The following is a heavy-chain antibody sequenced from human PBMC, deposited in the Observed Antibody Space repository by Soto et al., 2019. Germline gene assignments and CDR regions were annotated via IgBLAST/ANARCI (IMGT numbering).Heavy chain of an antibody. D-gene: IGHD2-2*01. CDR2: INPSGGST. CDR1: GYTFTSYY. V-gene: IGHV1-46*01. Sequence: QVQLVQSGAEVKKPGASVKVSCKASGYTFTSYYMHWVRQAPGQGLEWMGIINPSGGSTSYAQKFQGRVTMTRDTSTSTGYMELSSLRSEDTAVYYCARDDEYQLLWYYYGMDVWGQGTTVTVSS. J-gene: IGHJ6*02. CDR3: ARDDEYQLLWYYYGMDV.